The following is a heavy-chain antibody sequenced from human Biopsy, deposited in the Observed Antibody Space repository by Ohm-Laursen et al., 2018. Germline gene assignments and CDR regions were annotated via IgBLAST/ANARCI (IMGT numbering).Heavy chain of an antibody. J-gene: IGHJ3*01. CDR3: ARLYRLDDYWNDDPPDAFDV. CDR1: GGSIKSYY. Sequence: PPGTLSLTWTVSGGSIKSYYWNWIRQSPGKGLEWIGFIYYTGHTTYNPSLRGRVAISVDTSKNQFSLKLSSVTAADTAIFFCARLYRLDDYWNDDPPDAFDVWGQGTRVTVSS. CDR2: IYYTGHT. D-gene: IGHD1-1*01. V-gene: IGHV4-59*01.